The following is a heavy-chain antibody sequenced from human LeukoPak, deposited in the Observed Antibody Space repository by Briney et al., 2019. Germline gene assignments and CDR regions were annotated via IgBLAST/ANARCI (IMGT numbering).Heavy chain of an antibody. CDR1: EGTFSSYA. J-gene: IGHJ5*02. Sequence: SVKVSCKASEGTFSSYAISWVRQAPGQGLEWMGGIIPIFGTANYAQKFQGRVTITTDESTSTAYMELSSLRSEDTAVYYCARGVVPAAINWFDPWGQGTLVTVSS. CDR3: ARGVVPAAINWFDP. CDR2: IIPIFGTA. V-gene: IGHV1-69*05. D-gene: IGHD2-2*02.